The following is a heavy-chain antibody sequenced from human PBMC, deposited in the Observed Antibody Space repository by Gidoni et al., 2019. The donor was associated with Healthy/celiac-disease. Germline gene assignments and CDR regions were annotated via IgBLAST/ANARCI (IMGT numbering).Heavy chain of an antibody. CDR3: ARDQGNYDILTGYSNYGMDV. CDR2: ISAYNGNT. Sequence: QVQLVQSGAEVKKPGASVKVSCKASGYTFTSYGISWVRQAPGQGLEWMGWISAYNGNTNYAQKLQVRVTMTTDTSTSTAYMELRSLRSYDTAVYYCARDQGNYDILTGYSNYGMDVWGQGTTVTVSS. V-gene: IGHV1-18*01. J-gene: IGHJ6*02. D-gene: IGHD3-9*01. CDR1: GYTFTSYG.